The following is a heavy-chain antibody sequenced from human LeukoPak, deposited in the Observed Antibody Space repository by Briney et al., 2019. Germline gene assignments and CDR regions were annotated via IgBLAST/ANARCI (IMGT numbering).Heavy chain of an antibody. Sequence: KSGGSLRLSCSASGFTFSDYYVSWVRQAPGKGLQWISSISGSASTMYYADSVKGRFTISRDNAQNSMYPQMNSLRVEDTAVYYCTSWGDTTAEYFQRWGQGTLVTVSS. J-gene: IGHJ1*01. D-gene: IGHD2-21*02. V-gene: IGHV3-11*04. CDR3: TSWGDTTAEYFQR. CDR2: ISGSASTM. CDR1: GFTFSDYY.